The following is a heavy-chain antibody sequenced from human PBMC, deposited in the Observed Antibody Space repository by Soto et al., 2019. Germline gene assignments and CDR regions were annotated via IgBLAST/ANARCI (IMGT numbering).Heavy chain of an antibody. Sequence: QVQLQESGPGLVKPSETLSLTCTVSGGSFKSGSYSWSWIRQPPGKGLEWIGYVYHTGRTSYNPSLKSRFSISMDTSKNQFSLNLDSVTAAHTSVYFCARDFAYFDSWGQGPLVTVSS. CDR3: ARDFAYFDS. J-gene: IGHJ4*02. D-gene: IGHD3-3*01. CDR2: VYHTGRT. V-gene: IGHV4-61*01. CDR1: GGSFKSGSYS.